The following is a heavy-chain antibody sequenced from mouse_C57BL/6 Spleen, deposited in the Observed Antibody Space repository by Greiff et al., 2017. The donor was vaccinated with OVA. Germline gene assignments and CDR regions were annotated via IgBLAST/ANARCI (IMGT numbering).Heavy chain of an antibody. CDR2: IYPGSGNT. CDR1: GYTFTDYY. J-gene: IGHJ2*01. Sequence: QVQLQQSGAELVRPGASVKLSCKASGYTFTDYYINWVKQRPGQGLEWIARIYPGSGNTYYNEKFKGKATLTAEKSSSTAYMQLSSLTSEDSAVYFCARGSYGNYVDYWGQGTTLTVSS. D-gene: IGHD2-1*01. CDR3: ARGSYGNYVDY. V-gene: IGHV1-76*01.